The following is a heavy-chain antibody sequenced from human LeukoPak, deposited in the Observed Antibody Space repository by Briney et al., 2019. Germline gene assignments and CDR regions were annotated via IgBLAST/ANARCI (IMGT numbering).Heavy chain of an antibody. V-gene: IGHV3-7*01. CDR2: IKQDGSEK. J-gene: IGHJ4*02. D-gene: IGHD3-10*01. Sequence: GGSLRLSCAASGFTFSSYSMNWVRQAPGKGLEWVANIKQDGSEKYYVDSVKGRFTISRDNAKNSLYLQMNSLRAEDTAVYYCARYYYGSGSYSIPIDYWGQGTLVTVSS. CDR3: ARYYYGSGSYSIPIDY. CDR1: GFTFSSYS.